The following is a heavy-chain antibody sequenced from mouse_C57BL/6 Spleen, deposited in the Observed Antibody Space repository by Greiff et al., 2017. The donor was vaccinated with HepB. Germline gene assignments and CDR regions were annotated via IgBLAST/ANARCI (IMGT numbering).Heavy chain of an antibody. CDR2: IYPRSGNT. J-gene: IGHJ2*01. V-gene: IGHV1-81*01. CDR1: GYTFTSYG. D-gene: IGHD1-1*01. CDR3: AREGTTVVATQGYFDY. Sequence: QVQLQQSGAELARPGASVKLSCKASGYTFTSYGISWVKQRTGQGLEWIGEIYPRSGNTYYNEKFKGKATLTADKSSSTAYMELRSLTSEDSAVYFCAREGTTVVATQGYFDYWGQGTTLTVSS.